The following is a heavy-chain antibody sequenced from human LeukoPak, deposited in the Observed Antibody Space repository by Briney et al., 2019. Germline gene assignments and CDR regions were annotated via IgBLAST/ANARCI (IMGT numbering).Heavy chain of an antibody. Sequence: VGSLRLSCAASGFTFSSYWMSWVRQAPGKGLEWVANIKQDGSEKYYVDSVKGRFTISRDNAKNSLYLQMNSLRAEDTAVYYCARDGGSYYWTNAFDIWGQGTMVTVSS. CDR3: ARDGGSYYWTNAFDI. D-gene: IGHD1-26*01. J-gene: IGHJ3*02. CDR2: IKQDGSEK. V-gene: IGHV3-7*01. CDR1: GFTFSSYW.